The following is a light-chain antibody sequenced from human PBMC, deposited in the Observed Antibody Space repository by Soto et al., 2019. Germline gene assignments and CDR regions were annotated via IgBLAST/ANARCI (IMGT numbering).Light chain of an antibody. V-gene: IGKV3-15*01. Sequence: EIVMTQSPATLSVSPGERATLSCRASQSVSSNLAWYQQKPGQAPRLLIYGASTRATGIPARFSGSGSGTDFTLTTSSLQSDDFALSDCQQYNNWPITFGPGTKVDIK. CDR2: GAS. J-gene: IGKJ3*01. CDR1: QSVSSN. CDR3: QQYNNWPIT.